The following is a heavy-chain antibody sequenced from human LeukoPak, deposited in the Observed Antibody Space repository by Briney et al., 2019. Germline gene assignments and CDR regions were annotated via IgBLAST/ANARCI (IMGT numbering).Heavy chain of an antibody. V-gene: IGHV4-59*01. Sequence: PSETLSLTCTVSGGSISSYYWSWIRQPPGRGLEWIGYIYYSGSTNYNPSLKSRVTISVDTSKNQFSLKLSSVTAADTAVYYCARESSGSSWYIDYWGQGTLVTVSS. J-gene: IGHJ4*02. CDR1: GGSISSYY. CDR2: IYYSGST. CDR3: ARESSGSSWYIDY. D-gene: IGHD6-13*01.